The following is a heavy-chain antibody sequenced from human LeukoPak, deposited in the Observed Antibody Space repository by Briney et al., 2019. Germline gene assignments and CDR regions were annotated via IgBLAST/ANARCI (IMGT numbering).Heavy chain of an antibody. CDR3: ARYNDYGATNWFDP. J-gene: IGHJ5*02. V-gene: IGHV4-59*01. CDR2: IYYSGST. D-gene: IGHD4-17*01. CDR1: GGSISSYY. Sequence: SETLSLTCTVSGGSISSYYWSWIRQPAGKGLEWIGYIYYSGSTNYNPSLKSRVTISVDTSKNQFSLKLSSVTAADTAVYYCARYNDYGATNWFDPWGQGTLVTVSS.